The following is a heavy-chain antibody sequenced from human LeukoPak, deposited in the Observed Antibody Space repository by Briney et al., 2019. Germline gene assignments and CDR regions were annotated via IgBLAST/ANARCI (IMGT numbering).Heavy chain of an antibody. Sequence: NTSETLSLTCAVYGGSFSGYYWSWIRQPPGKGLEWIGEINHSGSTNYNPSLKSRVTISVDTSKNQFSLKLSSVTAADTAVYYCASSPNYSSYRRSYNWFDPWGQGTLVTVSS. V-gene: IGHV4-34*01. CDR3: ASSPNYSSYRRSYNWFDP. CDR2: INHSGST. D-gene: IGHD6-6*01. J-gene: IGHJ5*02. CDR1: GGSFSGYY.